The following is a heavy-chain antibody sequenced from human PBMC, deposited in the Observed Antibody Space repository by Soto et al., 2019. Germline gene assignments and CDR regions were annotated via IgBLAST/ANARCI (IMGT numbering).Heavy chain of an antibody. D-gene: IGHD6-19*01. CDR2: INHSGSP. CDR3: ARRYAPRYSSGNNHFDL. J-gene: IGHJ4*02. V-gene: IGHV4-39*01. Sequence: SETLSLTCNVSTGSIFSHSYYWAWIRQPPGKGLEWIGTINHSGSPYHNPSLKSRVTISVDSSKNQFSLTLTSVTVADTAVYYCARRYAPRYSSGNNHFDLWGQGTRVTGS. CDR1: TGSIFSHSYY.